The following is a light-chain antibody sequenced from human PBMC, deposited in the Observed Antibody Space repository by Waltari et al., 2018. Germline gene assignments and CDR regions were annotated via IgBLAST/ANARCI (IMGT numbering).Light chain of an antibody. CDR2: DVS. Sequence: QSALTQPASVSGSPGQSITISCTGTSTDIGLYDYVSWYQQYPGKAPKLIIYDVSNRPSGVSNRFSGSKSGNTASLTISGLQAEDEADYYCSSYSRSSTLVVFGGGAKLTV. CDR1: STDIGLYDY. V-gene: IGLV2-14*01. CDR3: SSYSRSSTLVV. J-gene: IGLJ3*02.